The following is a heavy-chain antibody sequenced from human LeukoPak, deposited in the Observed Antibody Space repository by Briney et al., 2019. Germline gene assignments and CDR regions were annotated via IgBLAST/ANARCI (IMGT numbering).Heavy chain of an antibody. J-gene: IGHJ4*02. V-gene: IGHV3-21*01. D-gene: IGHD4-17*01. CDR3: ARALSPPSYGGYVFHPISQADY. CDR2: ISSSSSYI. CDR1: GFTFSSYA. Sequence: GGSLRLSCAASGFTFSSYAMSWVRQAPGKGLEWVSSISSSSSYIYYADSVKGRFTISRDNAKNSLYLQMNSVRAEDTAVYYCARALSPPSYGGYVFHPISQADYWGQGTLVTVSS.